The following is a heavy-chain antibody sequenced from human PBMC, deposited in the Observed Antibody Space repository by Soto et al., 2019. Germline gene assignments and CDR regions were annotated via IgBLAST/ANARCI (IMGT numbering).Heavy chain of an antibody. Sequence: GSLRLSCAASGFTFRNYWMSWVRQAPGKGLEWVANIKPDGSVIYYADSVKGRFTISRDNTKSSLYLQMNSLRAEDTAVYYCAKEAYWGQGTQVTVSS. V-gene: IGHV3-7*05. CDR1: GFTFRNYW. CDR2: IKPDGSVI. CDR3: AKEAY. J-gene: IGHJ4*02.